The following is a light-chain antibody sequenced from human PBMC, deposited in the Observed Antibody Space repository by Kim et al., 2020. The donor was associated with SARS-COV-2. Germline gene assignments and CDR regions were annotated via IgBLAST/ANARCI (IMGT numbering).Light chain of an antibody. CDR2: GKN. Sequence: SSELTQDPAVSVALGQTVRITCQGDSLRSYYASWYQQKPGQAPVLVIYGKNNRPSGIPDRFSDSSSGNTASLTITGAQAEDEADYCCNSRDSSGNHLGVFGGGTQLTVL. V-gene: IGLV3-19*01. CDR3: NSRDSSGNHLGV. J-gene: IGLJ3*02. CDR1: SLRSYY.